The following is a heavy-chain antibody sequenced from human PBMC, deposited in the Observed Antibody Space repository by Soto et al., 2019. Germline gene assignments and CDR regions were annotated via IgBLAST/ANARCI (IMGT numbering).Heavy chain of an antibody. D-gene: IGHD3-10*01. CDR3: AGFGHYYGSGSYFYYGMDV. CDR2: TYYRSKWYN. CDR1: GDSVSSNSAA. J-gene: IGHJ6*02. V-gene: IGHV6-1*01. Sequence: PSQTLPLTCAISGDSVSSNSAAWNWIRQSPSRGLEWLGRTYYRSKWYNDYAVSVKSRITINPDTSKNQFSLQLNSVTPEDTAVYYCAGFGHYYGSGSYFYYGMDVWGQGTTVTVSS.